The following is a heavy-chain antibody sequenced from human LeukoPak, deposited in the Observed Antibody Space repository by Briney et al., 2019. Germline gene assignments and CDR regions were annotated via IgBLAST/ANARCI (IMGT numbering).Heavy chain of an antibody. J-gene: IGHJ4*02. CDR2: IYHSGST. CDR3: AGVSGLRNFDY. D-gene: IGHD3-3*01. CDR1: GGSISSGGYS. V-gene: IGHV4-30-2*01. Sequence: PSETLSLTCAVSGGSISSGGYSWSWIRQPPGKGLERIGYIYHSGSTYYNPSLKSRVTISVDRSKNQFSLKLSSVTAADTAVYYCAGVSGLRNFDYWGQGTLVTVSS.